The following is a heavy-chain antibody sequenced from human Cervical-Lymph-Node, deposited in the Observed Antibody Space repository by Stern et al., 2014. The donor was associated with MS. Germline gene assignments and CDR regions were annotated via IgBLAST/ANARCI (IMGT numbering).Heavy chain of an antibody. CDR3: AKATTNWNHYYYGMDV. Sequence: VQLVESGGGLVQPGGSLRLSCAASGFTFSSYAMSWVRQAPGKGLEWVSAISASGGITYYADAVKGRFTISRDNSKNTLYLQMNSLRAEDTAVYYCAKATTNWNHYYYGMDVWGQGTTVTGSS. CDR1: GFTFSSYA. CDR2: ISASGGIT. J-gene: IGHJ6*02. V-gene: IGHV3-23*04. D-gene: IGHD1-1*01.